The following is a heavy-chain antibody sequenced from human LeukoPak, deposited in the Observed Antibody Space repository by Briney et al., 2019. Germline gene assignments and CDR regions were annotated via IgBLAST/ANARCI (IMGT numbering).Heavy chain of an antibody. J-gene: IGHJ6*03. CDR2: ISSSSSYI. CDR1: GFTFSSYS. D-gene: IGHD3-3*01. CDR3: ARVAYDFWSGYYIFGYYMDV. V-gene: IGHV3-21*01. Sequence: GGALRLSCAASGFTFSSYSMNWVRQAPGKGLEWVSSISSSSSYIYYADSVKGRVTISRDNAKTSLYLQMNSLRAEDTAVYYCARVAYDFWSGYYIFGYYMDVWGKGTTVTVSS.